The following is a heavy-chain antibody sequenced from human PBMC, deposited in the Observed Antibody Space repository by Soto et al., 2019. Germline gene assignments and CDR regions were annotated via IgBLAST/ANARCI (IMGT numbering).Heavy chain of an antibody. J-gene: IGHJ5*02. CDR3: ARVPSP. CDR1: GGSISSGGYS. V-gene: IGHV4-30-2*01. CDR2: IYHNRNT. Sequence: QLQLQESGSGLVKPSQTLSLTCAVSGGSISSGGYSWSWFRQPPGKGLEWIGYIYHNRNTYYNPSLKSRVTISVDMSKNQFSLKLSSVTAADTAMYYCARVPSPWGQGTLVTVSS.